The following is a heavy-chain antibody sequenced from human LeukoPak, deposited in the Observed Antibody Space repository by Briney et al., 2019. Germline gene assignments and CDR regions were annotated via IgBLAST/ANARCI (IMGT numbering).Heavy chain of an antibody. V-gene: IGHV1-69*05. CDR1: GGTFSSYA. D-gene: IGHD2-2*01. Sequence: ASVKVSCKASGGTFSSYAISWVRQAPGQGLEWMGGIIPIFGTANYAQKFQGRVTITTAESTSTAYMELSSLRSEDTAVYYCARGDLGYCSSTSCYRFDYWGQGTLVTVSS. J-gene: IGHJ4*02. CDR3: ARGDLGYCSSTSCYRFDY. CDR2: IIPIFGTA.